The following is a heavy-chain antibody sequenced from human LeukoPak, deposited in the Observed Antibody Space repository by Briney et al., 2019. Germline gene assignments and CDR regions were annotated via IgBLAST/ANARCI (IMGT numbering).Heavy chain of an antibody. D-gene: IGHD3-22*01. V-gene: IGHV4-39*07. CDR2: IYYSGST. CDR3: ARPNYDSSGYYGGSYYFDY. Sequence: SETLSLTCTVSGGSISSSSYYWGWIRKPPGKGLEWIGSIYYSGSTYYNPSLKSRVTISVDTSKNQFSLKLSSVTAADTAVYYCARPNYDSSGYYGGSYYFDYWGQGTLVTVSS. CDR1: GGSISSSSYY. J-gene: IGHJ4*02.